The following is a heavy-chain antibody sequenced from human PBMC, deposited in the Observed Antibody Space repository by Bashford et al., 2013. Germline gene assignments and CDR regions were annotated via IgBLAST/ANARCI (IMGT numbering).Heavy chain of an antibody. Sequence: ASVKVSCKASGYTFPNYAMHWVRQAPGQRPEWMGWINAGNGNTKYSQKFQGRVTITRDTSASTAYMELSSLSSEDTAVYYCARDPSTTVTTRYHYYGMDVWGQGTTVTVSS. V-gene: IGHV1-3*01. CDR1: GYTFPNYA. J-gene: IGHJ6*02. D-gene: IGHD4-11*01. CDR3: ARDPSTTVTTRYHYYGMDV. CDR2: INAGNGNT.